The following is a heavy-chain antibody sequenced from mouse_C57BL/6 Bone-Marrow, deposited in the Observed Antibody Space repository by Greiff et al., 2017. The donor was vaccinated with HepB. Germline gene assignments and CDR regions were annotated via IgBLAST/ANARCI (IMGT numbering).Heavy chain of an antibody. CDR3: ARDQGLVAY. V-gene: IGHV5-4*01. Sequence: EVHLVESGGGLVKPGGSLKLSCAASGFTFSSYAMSWVRQTPEKRLEWVATISDGGSYTYYPDNVKGRFTISRDNAKNNLYLQMSHLKSEDTAMYYCARDQGLVAYWGQGTLVTVSA. D-gene: IGHD1-1*02. CDR2: ISDGGSYT. J-gene: IGHJ3*01. CDR1: GFTFSSYA.